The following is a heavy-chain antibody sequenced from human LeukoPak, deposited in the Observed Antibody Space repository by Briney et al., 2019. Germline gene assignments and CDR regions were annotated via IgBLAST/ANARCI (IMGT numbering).Heavy chain of an antibody. D-gene: IGHD1-26*01. CDR1: GYTLTELS. V-gene: IGHV1-24*01. CDR3: ARGLWGMGELLEFDI. J-gene: IGHJ3*02. CDR2: FDPEDGET. Sequence: ASVKVSCKVSGYTLTELSMHWVRQAPGKGLEWMGGFDPEDGETIYAQKFQDRVTMTEDTSTDTAYMELRSLRSEDTAVYYCARGLWGMGELLEFDIWGQGTMVTVSS.